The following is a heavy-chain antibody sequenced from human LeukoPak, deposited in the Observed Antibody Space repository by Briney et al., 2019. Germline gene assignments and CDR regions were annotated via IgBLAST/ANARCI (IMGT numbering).Heavy chain of an antibody. J-gene: IGHJ4*02. CDR1: GGSISSYY. Sequence: SETLSLTCTVSGGSISSYYWSWIRQPPGKGLEWIGYIYDSGSTNYNPSLKSRVTISVDTSKNQFSLKLSSVTAADTAVYCCARSRVRYCSTTGCPWYFDYWGQGTLVTVSS. CDR2: IYDSGST. CDR3: ARSRVRYCSTTGCPWYFDY. D-gene: IGHD2-2*01. V-gene: IGHV4-59*01.